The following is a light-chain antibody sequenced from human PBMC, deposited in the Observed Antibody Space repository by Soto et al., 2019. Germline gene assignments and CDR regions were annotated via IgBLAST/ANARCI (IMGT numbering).Light chain of an antibody. Sequence: DIQMTQSPSSLSASVGDRVTITCQASQDISNYLNWYQQKPGKAPKLLIYDASNLETGVPSRFIGSESGTDFTFTISSLQPEDIATYYCQQYDNLPPPTFGGGTKVEIK. J-gene: IGKJ4*01. V-gene: IGKV1-33*01. CDR3: QQYDNLPPPT. CDR2: DAS. CDR1: QDISNY.